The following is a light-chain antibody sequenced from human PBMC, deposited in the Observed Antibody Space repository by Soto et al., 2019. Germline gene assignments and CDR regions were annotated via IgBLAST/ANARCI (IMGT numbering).Light chain of an antibody. J-gene: IGLJ1*01. CDR3: GSWDSSLSAYV. Sequence: HSVMTQPPSVSAAPGHKVTISCSGSSSNIGGNSVSWYQQLPGTAPKLLIYDDNKRPSGIPDRFSGSKSGTSATLGITGFQTGDEADYYCGSWDSSLSAYVFGTGTKLTVL. V-gene: IGLV1-51*01. CDR1: SSNIGGNS. CDR2: DDN.